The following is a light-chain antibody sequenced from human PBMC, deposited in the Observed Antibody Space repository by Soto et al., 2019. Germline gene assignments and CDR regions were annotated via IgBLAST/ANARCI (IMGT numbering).Light chain of an antibody. CDR1: SGSVSTTYY. Sequence: QTVVTQEPSFSVSPGRTVTLTCGLSSGSVSTTYYPSWYQQTPGQAPRTLIYSTNTHSSGVPDRFSGSILGNEADLTITGAQADDESLYYCMLYMGSGIRGFGGGTKLTFL. J-gene: IGLJ3*02. CDR2: STN. V-gene: IGLV8-61*01. CDR3: MLYMGSGIRG.